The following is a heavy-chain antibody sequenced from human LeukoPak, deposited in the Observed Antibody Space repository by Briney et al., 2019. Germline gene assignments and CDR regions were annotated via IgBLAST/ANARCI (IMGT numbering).Heavy chain of an antibody. Sequence: GGSLRLSCAASGFTFSSYAMSWVRQAPGKGLEWVAFIRYDGSNKYYAGSVKGRFTTSRDNSKNTLYLQMNSLRAEDTAVYYCAKDRTLGAWDFDPTLDYWGQGTLVTVSS. J-gene: IGHJ4*02. CDR1: GFTFSSYA. CDR2: IRYDGSNK. CDR3: AKDRTLGAWDFDPTLDY. V-gene: IGHV3-30*02. D-gene: IGHD1-26*01.